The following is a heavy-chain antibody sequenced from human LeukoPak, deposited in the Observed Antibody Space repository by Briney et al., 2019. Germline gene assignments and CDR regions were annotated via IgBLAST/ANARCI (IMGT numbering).Heavy chain of an antibody. V-gene: IGHV3-30*02. D-gene: IGHD5-18*01. J-gene: IGHJ4*02. Sequence: AGGSLRLSCVASGFTFSSSGMHWVRQSPGKGLDWVAFIRNDGNKYNYAESVKGRFTISRDNSKKTLYLQMDSLSAEETAVYYCVKVDTWGQGTLVTVSS. CDR2: IRNDGNKY. CDR3: VKVDT. CDR1: GFTFSSSG.